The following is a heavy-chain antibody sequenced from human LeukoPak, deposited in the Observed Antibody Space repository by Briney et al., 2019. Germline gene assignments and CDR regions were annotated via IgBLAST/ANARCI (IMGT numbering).Heavy chain of an antibody. CDR1: GYTFTVYY. V-gene: IGHV1-2*02. CDR3: ARVPIAAAGTLFDY. J-gene: IGHJ4*02. CDR2: INPNSGGT. Sequence: GASVKVSCKASGYTFTVYYMHWVRQAPGQGLEWMGWINPNSGGTNYAQKFQGRVTMTRDTSISTAYMELSRLRSDDTAVYYCARVPIAAAGTLFDYWGQGTLVTVSS. D-gene: IGHD6-13*01.